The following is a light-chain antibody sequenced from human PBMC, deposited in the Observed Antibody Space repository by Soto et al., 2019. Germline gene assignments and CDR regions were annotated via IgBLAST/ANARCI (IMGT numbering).Light chain of an antibody. J-gene: IGKJ5*01. V-gene: IGKV1-5*03. CDR2: KAS. Sequence: DIQLTQSPSTLSASLVDRVAITCRASQSSSVWVAWYQQKAGKAPNLLIYKASRLESGVPSRFSGSGSETEFTLTISGLQPGDSATYYCQQYNSYSPTFGQGTRLEIK. CDR3: QQYNSYSPT. CDR1: QSSSVW.